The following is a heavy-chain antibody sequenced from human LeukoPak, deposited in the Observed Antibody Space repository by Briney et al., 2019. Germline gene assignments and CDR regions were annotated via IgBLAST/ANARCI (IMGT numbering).Heavy chain of an antibody. CDR1: GGSISSYY. CDR3: ARASPIYGDYGD. CDR2: IYYSGST. V-gene: IGHV4-59*01. D-gene: IGHD4-17*01. Sequence: SETLSLTCTVSGGSISSYYWSWIRQPPGEGLEWIGYIYYSGSTNYNPSLKSRVTISVDTSKNQFSLKLSSVTAADTAVYYCARASPIYGDYGDWGQGTLVTVSS. J-gene: IGHJ4*02.